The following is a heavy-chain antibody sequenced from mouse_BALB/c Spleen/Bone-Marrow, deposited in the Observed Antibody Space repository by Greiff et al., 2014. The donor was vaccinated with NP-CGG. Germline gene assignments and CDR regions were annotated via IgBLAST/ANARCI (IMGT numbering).Heavy chain of an antibody. CDR2: IYPGDLNT. CDR1: GYTFTTYY. D-gene: IGHD1-1*01. V-gene: IGHV1S56*01. CDR3: VREDYGSVSFDY. Sequence: QVQLKESGPELVKPGASVRISCKVSGYTFTTYYLHWVKQRPGQGLEWIGWIYPGDLNTKYNEQFKATATLTADKSSSTAYMQLSSLTSEDSAVYFCVREDYGSVSFDYWGQGTTLTVSP. J-gene: IGHJ2*01.